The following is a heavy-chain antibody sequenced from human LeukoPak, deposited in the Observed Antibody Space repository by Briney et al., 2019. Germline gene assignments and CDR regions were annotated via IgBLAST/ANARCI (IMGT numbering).Heavy chain of an antibody. Sequence: SETLSLTCTVSGGSISSYYWSWIRQPPGKGLEWIGYIYYSGSTNYNPSLKSRVTISVDTSKNQFSLKLSSVTAADTAVYYCARSVAGTLDAFDIWGQGTMVTVSS. CDR1: GGSISSYY. J-gene: IGHJ3*02. CDR2: IYYSGST. V-gene: IGHV4-59*08. D-gene: IGHD6-19*01. CDR3: ARSVAGTLDAFDI.